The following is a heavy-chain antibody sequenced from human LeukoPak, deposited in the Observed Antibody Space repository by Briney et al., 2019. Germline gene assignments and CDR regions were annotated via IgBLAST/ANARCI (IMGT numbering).Heavy chain of an antibody. V-gene: IGHV1-8*01. CDR2: MNPNSGNT. D-gene: IGHD3-22*01. CDR3: ASGYYYDGSGYLPDHY. Sequence: GASGKVSCKASGYTFTSYDINWVRQATGQGLEWMGWMNPNSGNTGYAQKFQGRVTMTRNTSISTAYMELSSLRSEDTAVYYCASGYYYDGSGYLPDHYWGQGTLVTVSS. CDR1: GYTFTSYD. J-gene: IGHJ4*02.